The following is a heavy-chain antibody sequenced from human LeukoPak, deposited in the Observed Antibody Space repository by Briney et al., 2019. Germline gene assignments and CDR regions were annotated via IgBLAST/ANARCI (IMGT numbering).Heavy chain of an antibody. J-gene: IGHJ4*02. CDR1: GFTFSSYA. CDR3: ARRTFYYGSGSAIDS. CDR2: ISSSSSTI. V-gene: IGHV3-48*02. D-gene: IGHD3-10*01. Sequence: PGGSLRLSCAASGFTFSSYAMHWVRQAPGKGLEWVSYISSSSSTIYYADSVKGRFTISRDNAKNSLYLQMNSLRDEDTAVYYCARRTFYYGSGSAIDSWGQGTLVTVSS.